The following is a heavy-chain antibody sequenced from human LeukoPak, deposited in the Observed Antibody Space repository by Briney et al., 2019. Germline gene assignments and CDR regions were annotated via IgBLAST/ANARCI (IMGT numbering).Heavy chain of an antibody. CDR2: IYYSGST. CDR1: GGSISSSSYY. Sequence: SETLSLTCTVSGGSISSSSYYWGWIRQPPGKGLEWIGSIYYSGSTYYNTSLKSRVTISVDTSKNQFSLKLSSVTAADTAVYYCARQRIAAAGRGNWFDPWGQGTRVTVSS. V-gene: IGHV4-39*01. CDR3: ARQRIAAAGRGNWFDP. J-gene: IGHJ5*02. D-gene: IGHD6-13*01.